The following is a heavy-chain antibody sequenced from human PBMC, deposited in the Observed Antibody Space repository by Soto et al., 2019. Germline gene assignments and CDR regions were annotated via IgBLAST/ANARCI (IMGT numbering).Heavy chain of an antibody. CDR3: ARRRRFTMVRGVMSGMDV. J-gene: IGHJ6*02. V-gene: IGHV4-34*01. CDR2: INHSGST. Sequence: SETLSITCAAYGGSFSGYYWSWIRQPPGKGLEWIGEINHSGSTNYNPSLKSRVTISVDTSKNQFSLKLSSVTAADTAVYYCARRRRFTMVRGVMSGMDVWGQGTTVTVSS. CDR1: GGSFSGYY. D-gene: IGHD3-10*01.